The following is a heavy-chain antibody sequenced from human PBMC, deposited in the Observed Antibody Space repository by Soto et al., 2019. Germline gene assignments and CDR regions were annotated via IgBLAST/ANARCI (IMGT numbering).Heavy chain of an antibody. J-gene: IGHJ4*02. CDR1: GVTVSSNY. CDR3: ARHGYNYGGGYFDY. D-gene: IGHD5-18*01. Sequence: EVQLVESGGGLVQPGGSLRLSCAASGVTVSSNYMSWDRQAPGKGLEWVSVIYSGGSTYYADSVKGRFTISRDNSKNTQYLQMNSLRAEDTAVYYCARHGYNYGGGYFDYWGQGTLVTVSS. CDR2: IYSGGST. V-gene: IGHV3-66*04.